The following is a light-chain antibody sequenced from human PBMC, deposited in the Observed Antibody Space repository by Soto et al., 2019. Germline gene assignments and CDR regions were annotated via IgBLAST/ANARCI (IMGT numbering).Light chain of an antibody. J-gene: IGKJ1*01. Sequence: EIVLTQSPATLSLSPGERATLSCRASQSVSSYLAWYQQKPGQAPRLLIYDASNRATGIPARFSGSGSGTDFTLTISSIEPEDFAVYYCQKSSHWHTWKLGKGTKVEIK. CDR3: QKSSHWHTWK. CDR1: QSVSSY. CDR2: DAS. V-gene: IGKV3-11*01.